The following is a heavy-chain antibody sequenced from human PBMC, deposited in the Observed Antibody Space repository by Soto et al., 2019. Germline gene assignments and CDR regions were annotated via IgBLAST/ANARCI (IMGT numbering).Heavy chain of an antibody. D-gene: IGHD6-19*01. CDR3: AKDLYSIAVAGDPVDS. V-gene: IGHV3-30*18. CDR1: GFTFSSYG. Sequence: QVQLVESGGGVVQPGRSLRLSCAASGFTFSSYGMHWVRRAPGKGLEWVAVISYAASKDYYADSVKGRFTISRDNSQNTLFLQMNSLRAEDAAVSYWAKDLYSIAVAGDPVDSWGQGTLVIVSS. CDR2: ISYAASKD. J-gene: IGHJ4*01.